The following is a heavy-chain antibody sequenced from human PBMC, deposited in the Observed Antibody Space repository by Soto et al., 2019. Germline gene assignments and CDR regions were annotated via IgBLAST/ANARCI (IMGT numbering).Heavy chain of an antibody. J-gene: IGHJ5*02. Sequence: QPGGSLRLSCAASGFTFSSYWMSWVRQAPGKGLEWVANIKQDGSEKYYVDSVKGRFTISRDNAKNSLYLQMNSLRAEDTAVYYCVVVPAAMLLWFDPWGQGPLVTVAS. CDR3: VVVPAAMLLWFDP. CDR1: GFTFSSYW. D-gene: IGHD2-2*01. CDR2: IKQDGSEK. V-gene: IGHV3-7*01.